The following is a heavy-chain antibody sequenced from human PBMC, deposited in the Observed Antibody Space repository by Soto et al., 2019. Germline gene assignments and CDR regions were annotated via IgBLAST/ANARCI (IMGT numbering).Heavy chain of an antibody. CDR2: AYYSGNT. CDR1: GGSISSSGFS. Sequence: SETLSLTCTVSGGSISSSGFSRGWVRQPPGKGLERIGCAYYSGNTYYNPSLKSRVTISVDTSGNQFSLRLNSVTAADTAVYYCTKVSSGWFDPWGQGTLVTVSS. V-gene: IGHV4-39*01. J-gene: IGHJ5*02. CDR3: TKVSSGWFDP. D-gene: IGHD2-8*01.